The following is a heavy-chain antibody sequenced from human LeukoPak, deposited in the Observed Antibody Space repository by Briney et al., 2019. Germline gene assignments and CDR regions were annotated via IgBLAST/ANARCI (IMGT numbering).Heavy chain of an antibody. V-gene: IGHV3-7*03. D-gene: IGHD3-16*01. J-gene: IGHJ6*02. CDR2: INHNGNVN. Sequence: GGSLRLSCAASGFTFSSYWMNWARQAPGKGLEWVASINHNGNVNYYVDSVKGRLTISRDNAKNSLYQQMSNLRAEDTAVYFCARGGGLDVWGQGATVTVSS. CDR1: GFTFSSYW. CDR3: ARGGGLDV.